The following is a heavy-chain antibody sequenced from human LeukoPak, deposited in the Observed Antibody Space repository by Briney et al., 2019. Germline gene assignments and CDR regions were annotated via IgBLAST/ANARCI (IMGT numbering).Heavy chain of an antibody. CDR3: ASPSRSSSTYDY. J-gene: IGHJ4*02. CDR1: GGSISSSRYY. D-gene: IGHD6-6*01. Sequence: SETLSLTCSVSGGSISSSRYYWGWIRQPPGKGLEWIVCINYSGNTYYNASLKSRVTISVDTSKNQFSLKLSSVTAADTAVYYCASPSRSSSTYDYWGQGTLVTVSS. V-gene: IGHV4-39*01. CDR2: INYSGNT.